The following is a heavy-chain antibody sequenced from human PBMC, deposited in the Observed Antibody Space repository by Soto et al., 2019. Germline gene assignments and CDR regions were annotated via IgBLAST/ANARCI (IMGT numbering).Heavy chain of an antibody. J-gene: IGHJ6*02. Sequence: QVQLVQSGAEVKKPGSSVKVSCKASGGTFGIYAITWVRQAPGQGLEWMGGIIAFSDIVNYTQKLQGRVTITADESTSTAYLDLSSLRSDATAVYYCARSLYRSSWYHSGNSYYYYGMDVWGQGTTVTVSS. V-gene: IGHV1-69*12. D-gene: IGHD6-13*01. CDR1: GGTFGIYA. CDR3: ARSLYRSSWYHSGNSYYYYGMDV. CDR2: IIAFSDIV.